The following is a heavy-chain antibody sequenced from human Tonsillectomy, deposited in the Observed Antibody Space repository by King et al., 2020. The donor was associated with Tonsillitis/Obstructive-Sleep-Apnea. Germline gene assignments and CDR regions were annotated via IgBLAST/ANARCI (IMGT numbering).Heavy chain of an antibody. D-gene: IGHD3-22*01. Sequence: VQLVESGGGVVQPGRSLRLSCAASGFTFSSYGMHWVRQGPGKGLEWVAVIWYDGSNKYYADSVKGRFTISRDNSKNTLYLQMNSLRAEDTAVYYCARDCHYYDSSGYYYVEGAFDIWGQGTMVTVSS. V-gene: IGHV3-33*01. CDR3: ARDCHYYDSSGYYYVEGAFDI. J-gene: IGHJ3*02. CDR1: GFTFSSYG. CDR2: IWYDGSNK.